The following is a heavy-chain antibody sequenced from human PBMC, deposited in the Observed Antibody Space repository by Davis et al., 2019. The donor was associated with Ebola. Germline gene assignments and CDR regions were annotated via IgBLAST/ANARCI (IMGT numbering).Heavy chain of an antibody. D-gene: IGHD2-2*01. V-gene: IGHV4-31*03. J-gene: IGHJ6*02. CDR3: ARVRFRLSPGPARGPYGMDV. CDR2: IYYSGST. CDR1: GGSISSGGYY. Sequence: PSETLSLTCTVSGGSISSGGYYWSWIRQHPGKGLEWIGYIYYSGSTYYNPSLKSRVTISVDTSKNQFSLKLSSVTAADTAVYYCARVRFRLSPGPARGPYGMDVWGQGTTVTVSS.